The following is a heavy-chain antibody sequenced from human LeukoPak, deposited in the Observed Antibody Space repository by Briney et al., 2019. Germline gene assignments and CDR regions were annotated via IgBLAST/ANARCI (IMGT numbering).Heavy chain of an antibody. D-gene: IGHD1-26*01. J-gene: IGHJ6*02. V-gene: IGHV3-73*01. CDR2: IRSKANSYAT. CDR1: GFTFSGSA. CDR3: TRQVDSGSYDYYGMDV. Sequence: GGSLGLSCTASGFTFSGSAMHWVRQASGKGLEWVGRIRSKANSYATAYAASVKGRFTISRDDSKNTAYLQMNSLKTEDTAVYYCTRQVDSGSYDYYGMDVWGQGTTVTVSS.